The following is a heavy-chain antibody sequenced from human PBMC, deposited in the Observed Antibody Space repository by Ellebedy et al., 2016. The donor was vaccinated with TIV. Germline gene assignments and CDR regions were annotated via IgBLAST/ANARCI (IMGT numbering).Heavy chain of an antibody. J-gene: IGHJ3*02. Sequence: SETLSLTCTVSGGSISSYYWSWIRQPPGKGLEWIGYIYYSGSTNYNPSLKSRVTISVDTSKNQFSLKLSSFTAADTAVYYCASGLGAGAFDIWGQGTMVTVSS. V-gene: IGHV4-59*12. CDR3: ASGLGAGAFDI. D-gene: IGHD3-16*01. CDR2: IYYSGST. CDR1: GGSISSYY.